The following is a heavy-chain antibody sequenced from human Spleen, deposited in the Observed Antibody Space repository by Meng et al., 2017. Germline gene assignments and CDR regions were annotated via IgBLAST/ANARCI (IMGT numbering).Heavy chain of an antibody. Sequence: ASVKVSCKPSGYNFPDYYIHWVRRAPGQGLEWMGRINPKSGDTHYAQQFQARVTMTGDTSISTAYMELSGLRSDDTAMYYCARDRCSGGSCPNIYYYYYGMDVWGQGTTVTVSS. CDR1: GYNFPDYY. V-gene: IGHV1-2*06. CDR3: ARDRCSGGSCPNIYYYYYGMDV. CDR2: INPKSGDT. J-gene: IGHJ6*02. D-gene: IGHD2-15*01.